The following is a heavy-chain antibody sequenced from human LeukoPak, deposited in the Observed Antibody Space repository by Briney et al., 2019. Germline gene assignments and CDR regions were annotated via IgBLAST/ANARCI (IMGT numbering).Heavy chain of an antibody. CDR3: ARALSGYSYGPFDY. CDR1: GGSISSYS. J-gene: IGHJ4*02. CDR2: IYYSGTT. Sequence: PSETLSLTCSVSGGSISSYSWNWIRQPPGKGLEWIGYIYYSGTTNYNPSLKSRVTISVDTSKNQFSLNLSSVTAADTAVYYCARALSGYSYGPFDYWGQGTLVTVST. D-gene: IGHD5-18*01. V-gene: IGHV4-59*01.